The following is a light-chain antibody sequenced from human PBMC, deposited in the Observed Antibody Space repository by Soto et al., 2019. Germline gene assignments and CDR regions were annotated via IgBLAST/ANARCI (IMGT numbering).Light chain of an antibody. CDR1: SNDVGAFNF. CDR2: EVN. J-gene: IGLJ3*02. Sequence: QSALTQPASVSGSPGQSVTISCTGTSNDVGAFNFVSWYQQHPGKAPKLIIYEVNNRPSGVSSRFSGSKSGNTASLTISGLQAEDEADYYCNSYATTSARVFGGGTQLTVL. V-gene: IGLV2-14*01. CDR3: NSYATTSARV.